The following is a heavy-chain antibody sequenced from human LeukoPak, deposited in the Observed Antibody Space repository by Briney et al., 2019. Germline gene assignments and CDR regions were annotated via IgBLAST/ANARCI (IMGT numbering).Heavy chain of an antibody. CDR1: GYSISSGYY. V-gene: IGHV4-38-2*02. CDR2: IDHSGST. Sequence: IPSETLSLTCTVSGYSISSGYYWGWIRQPPGKGLEWTGSIDHSGSTYYNPSLKSRITISVDTSKNQFSLKLSSVTAADTAVYYCARGADYWGQGTLVTVSS. J-gene: IGHJ4*02. CDR3: ARGADY.